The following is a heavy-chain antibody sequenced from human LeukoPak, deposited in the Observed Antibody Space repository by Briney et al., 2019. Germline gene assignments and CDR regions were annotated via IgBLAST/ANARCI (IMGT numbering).Heavy chain of an antibody. CDR1: GFTFSSYG. Sequence: PGGSLRLSCAASGFTFSSYGMHWVRQAPGKGLEWVAFIRYDGSNKYYADSVKGRFTISRDNSKNTLYLQMNSLRAEDTAVYYCAKDIVVVGDGGDYWGRGTLVTVSS. J-gene: IGHJ4*02. CDR2: IRYDGSNK. V-gene: IGHV3-30*02. CDR3: AKDIVVVGDGGDY. D-gene: IGHD2-2*01.